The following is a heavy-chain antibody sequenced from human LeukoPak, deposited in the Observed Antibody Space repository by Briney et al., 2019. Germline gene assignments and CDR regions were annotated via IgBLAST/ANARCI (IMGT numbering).Heavy chain of an antibody. D-gene: IGHD3-3*01. CDR2: IKPDGSEK. CDR3: VRDGGGDTIFGPRMDV. V-gene: IGHV3-7*05. CDR1: GFTFSNYY. Sequence: PGGSLTLSCVASGFTFSNYYMSWVRQAPGKGLEWVAMIKPDGSEKFYGDSVKGRFARSRDTAKKSLNLQLNSLRGEDTAVYYCVRDGGGDTIFGPRMDVWGRGTTVTVSS. J-gene: IGHJ6*02.